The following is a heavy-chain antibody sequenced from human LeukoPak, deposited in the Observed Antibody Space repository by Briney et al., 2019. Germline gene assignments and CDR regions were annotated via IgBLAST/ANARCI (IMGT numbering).Heavy chain of an antibody. Sequence: GGSLRLSCAASGFTVSSNYMSWVRQAPGKGLEWVSVIYSCGSTYYADSVKGRFTISRDNAKNSLYLQMNSLRAEDTAVYYCAKKKTDYSYPSSFDYWGQGTLVTVSS. CDR3: AKKKTDYSYPSSFDY. V-gene: IGHV3-66*03. D-gene: IGHD4-11*01. J-gene: IGHJ4*02. CDR2: IYSCGST. CDR1: GFTVSSNY.